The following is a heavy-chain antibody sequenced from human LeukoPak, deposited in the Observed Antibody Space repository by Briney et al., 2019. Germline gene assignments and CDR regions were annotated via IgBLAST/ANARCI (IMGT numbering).Heavy chain of an antibody. CDR2: ISYDGSNK. D-gene: IGHD1-1*01. CDR1: GFTFSSYG. J-gene: IGHJ6*02. V-gene: IGHV3-30*18. CDR3: AKDPGYRGYYYYGMDV. Sequence: GGSLRLSCAASGFTFSSYGMHWVRQAPGKGLEWVAVISYDGSNKYYADSVKGRFTISRDNSKNTLYLQMNSLRAEDTAVYYCAKDPGYRGYYYYGMDVWGQGTTVTVSS.